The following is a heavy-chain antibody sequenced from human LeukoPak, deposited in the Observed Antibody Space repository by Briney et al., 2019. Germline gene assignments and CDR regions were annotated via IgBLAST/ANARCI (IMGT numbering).Heavy chain of an antibody. Sequence: ASVKVSCKASGYTFTSYGINWVRQATGQGLEWMGWMNPNSGNTGYAQKFQGRVTITRNTSISTAYMELSSLRSEDTAVYYCARGRRAARGANRGYYYYMDVWGKGTTVTVSS. J-gene: IGHJ6*03. CDR1: GYTFTSYG. V-gene: IGHV1-8*03. CDR2: MNPNSGNT. CDR3: ARGRRAARGANRGYYYYMDV. D-gene: IGHD3-10*01.